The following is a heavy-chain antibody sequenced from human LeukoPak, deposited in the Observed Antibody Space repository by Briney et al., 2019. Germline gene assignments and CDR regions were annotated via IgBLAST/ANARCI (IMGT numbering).Heavy chain of an antibody. J-gene: IGHJ4*02. CDR3: TSGAKNLVVPAATDY. V-gene: IGHV4-39*01. CDR2: IYYSGST. Sequence: SETLSLTCTVCGGSISSSSYYWGWIRQPPGKGLEWIGSIYYSGSTYYNPSLKSRVTISVDTSKNQFSLKLSSVTAADTAVYYCTSGAKNLVVPAATDYWGQGTLVTVSS. CDR1: GGSISSSSYY. D-gene: IGHD2-2*01.